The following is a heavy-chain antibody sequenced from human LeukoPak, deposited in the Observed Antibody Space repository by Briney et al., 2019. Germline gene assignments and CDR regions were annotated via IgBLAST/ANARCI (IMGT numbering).Heavy chain of an antibody. CDR3: ARDLYGDYSFDY. J-gene: IGHJ4*02. CDR1: GFTFSSYG. V-gene: IGHV3-48*02. D-gene: IGHD4-17*01. CDR2: ISGSTSNI. Sequence: GGSLRLSCAASGFTFSSYGMNWVRQAPGKGLEWVSYISGSTSNIKYADSVMGRFTISRDNAKNSLYLQMNSLRDEDTAVYYCARDLYGDYSFDYWGQGTLVTVSS.